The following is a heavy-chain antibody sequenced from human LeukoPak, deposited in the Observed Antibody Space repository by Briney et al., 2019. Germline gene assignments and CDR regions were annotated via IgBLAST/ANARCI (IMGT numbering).Heavy chain of an antibody. CDR1: GFTFSSYA. J-gene: IGHJ4*02. CDR3: AKDDHGGSGWRDYFDY. CDR2: ISGSGGST. Sequence: GGSLRLSCAASGFTFSSYAMSWVRQAPGKGLEWVSAISGSGGSTYYAESVKGRFTISRDNSKNTLYLQMNSLRAEDTAVYYCAKDDHGGSGWRDYFDYWGQGTLFTVSS. D-gene: IGHD6-19*01. V-gene: IGHV3-23*01.